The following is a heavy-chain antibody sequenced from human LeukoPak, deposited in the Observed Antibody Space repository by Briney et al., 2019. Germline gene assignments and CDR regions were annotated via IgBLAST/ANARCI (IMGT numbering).Heavy chain of an antibody. J-gene: IGHJ4*02. CDR3: ARGHYYDFWSIRPRGYYFDY. Sequence: GRSLRLSCAASGFTFGSYAMHWVRQAPGKGLEWVAVISYDGSNKYYADSVKGRFTISRDNSKNTLYLQMNSLRAEDTAVYYCARGHYYDFWSIRPRGYYFDYWGQGTLVTVSS. CDR1: GFTFGSYA. D-gene: IGHD3-3*01. V-gene: IGHV3-30*04. CDR2: ISYDGSNK.